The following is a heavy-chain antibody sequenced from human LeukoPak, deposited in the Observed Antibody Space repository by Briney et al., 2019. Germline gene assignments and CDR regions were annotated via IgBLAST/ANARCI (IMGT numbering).Heavy chain of an antibody. CDR1: GYTFTGYD. CDR3: ARADSSNSHGAFDI. V-gene: IGHV1-8*01. CDR2: MNPNSGNT. J-gene: IGHJ3*02. D-gene: IGHD3-22*01. Sequence: ASVKVSCKASGYTFTGYDINWVRQATGQGLEWMGWMNPNSGNTGYAQKFQGRVTMTRNTSISTAYMELSSLRSEDTAVYYCARADSSNSHGAFDIWGQGTMVTVSS.